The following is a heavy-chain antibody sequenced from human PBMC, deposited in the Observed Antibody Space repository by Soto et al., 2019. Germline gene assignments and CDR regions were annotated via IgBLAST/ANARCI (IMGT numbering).Heavy chain of an antibody. J-gene: IGHJ2*01. V-gene: IGHV3-48*01. CDR3: EVASTSRNWDFDL. CDR2: ISSSSSPI. CDR1: GFTFSSYS. D-gene: IGHD2-2*01. Sequence: EVQLVESGGGLVQPGGSLRLSCAASGFTFSSYSMNWVRRAPGRGLEWVSYISSSSSPIYYADSVKGRFTISRDNAKNSLYLELNSLRVEDTAVYCWEVASTSRNWDFDLWGRGTLVTVSS.